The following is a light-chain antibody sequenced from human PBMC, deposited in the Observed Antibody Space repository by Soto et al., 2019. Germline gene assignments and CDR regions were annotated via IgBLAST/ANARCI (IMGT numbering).Light chain of an antibody. Sequence: QSVLTQPASVSGSPGQSITISCTGTSSDVGSYNLVSWYQQHPGKAPKLMIYEGSKRPSGVSNRFSGSKSGNTASLTISGLQAEDEADYYCCSYAGSSTSPYIFXTGTKVTVL. CDR1: SSDVGSYNL. CDR3: CSYAGSSTSPYI. V-gene: IGLV2-23*01. J-gene: IGLJ1*01. CDR2: EGS.